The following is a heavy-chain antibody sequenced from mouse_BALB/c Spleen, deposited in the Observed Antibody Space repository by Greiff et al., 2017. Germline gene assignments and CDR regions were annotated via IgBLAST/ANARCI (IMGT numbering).Heavy chain of an antibody. D-gene: IGHD1-3*01. CDR2: IDPETGGT. CDR3: ASYCGSSAFYWYFDV. Sequence: QVQLQQSGAELVRPGASVTLSCKASGYTFTDYEMHWVKQTPVHGLEWIGAIDPETGGTGYNQKFKGKATLTADKSSSTAYMELRSLTSEDSAVYYGASYCGSSAFYWYFDVWGAGTTVTVSA. J-gene: IGHJ1*01. CDR1: GYTFTDYE. V-gene: IGHV1-15*01.